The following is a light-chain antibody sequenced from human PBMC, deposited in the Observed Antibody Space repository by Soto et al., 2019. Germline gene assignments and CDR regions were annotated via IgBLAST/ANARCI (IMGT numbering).Light chain of an antibody. CDR2: DAS. V-gene: IGKV1-5*01. Sequence: DIQMTQPPSTLSASVGDRVTITCRASQSISKWVAWYQQKPGKAPKILISDASTLESGVPSRFSGSGSGTEFTLTISSLQPDDFATYYCQQYDRYSYSFGQGTKLEIK. CDR1: QSISKW. J-gene: IGKJ2*01. CDR3: QQYDRYSYS.